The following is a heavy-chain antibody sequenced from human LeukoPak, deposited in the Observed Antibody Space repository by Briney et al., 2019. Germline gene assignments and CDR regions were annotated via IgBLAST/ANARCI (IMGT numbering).Heavy chain of an antibody. CDR3: ARVPYSSGWYDFDY. Sequence: GGSLRLSCAASGFTFSSYWMSGVRQAPGKGVEWVANIKQDGSEKYYVDSVKGRFTISRDNAKNSLYLQMNSLRAEDTAVYYCARVPYSSGWYDFDYWGQGTLVTVSS. V-gene: IGHV3-7*01. J-gene: IGHJ4*02. D-gene: IGHD6-19*01. CDR2: IKQDGSEK. CDR1: GFTFSSYW.